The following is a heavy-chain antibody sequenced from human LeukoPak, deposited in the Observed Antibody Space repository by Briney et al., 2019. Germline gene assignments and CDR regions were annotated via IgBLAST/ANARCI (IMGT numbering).Heavy chain of an antibody. D-gene: IGHD6-6*01. J-gene: IGHJ6*02. CDR3: ARDPYSSTWSYGMDV. CDR1: GFTFSNYW. Sequence: PGGSLRLSCAASGFTFSNYWMSWVRQAPGKGLEWVANIKQDGSEEVYVDSLKGRFTISRDNAKNSLFLQMNTLRAEDTAVYYCARDPYSSTWSYGMDVWGQGTMVTVSS. CDR2: IKQDGSEE. V-gene: IGHV3-7*05.